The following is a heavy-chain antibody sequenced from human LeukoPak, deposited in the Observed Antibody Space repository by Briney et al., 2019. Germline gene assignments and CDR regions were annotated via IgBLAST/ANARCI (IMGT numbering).Heavy chain of an antibody. V-gene: IGHV3-11*04. CDR2: ISSSGSTI. CDR3: ARALDILTGYWFDP. D-gene: IGHD3-9*01. Sequence: GGSLRLSCAASGFTFSDYYMSWIRQAPGKGLEWVSYISSSGSTIYYADSVKGRFTISRDNAKNSLYLQMNSLRAEDTAVYYCARALDILTGYWFDPWGQGTLVTVSS. CDR1: GFTFSDYY. J-gene: IGHJ5*02.